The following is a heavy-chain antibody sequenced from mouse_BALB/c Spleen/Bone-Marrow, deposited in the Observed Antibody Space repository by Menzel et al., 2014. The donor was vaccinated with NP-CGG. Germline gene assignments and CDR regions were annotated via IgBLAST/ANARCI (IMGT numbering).Heavy chain of an antibody. CDR3: ASPYGNYDAMDY. D-gene: IGHD2-1*01. V-gene: IGHV1-87*01. CDR1: GYTFTSYW. CDR2: FYPGDGDT. Sequence: SAAALAGPGASVQLSCKASGYTFTSYWMQWVKPWPGPGLEWIVAFYPGDGDTRYTQKFKGKATLTADKSSNTAYMQLSSLASEDSAVYFCASPYGNYDAMDYWGQGTSVTVSS. J-gene: IGHJ4*01.